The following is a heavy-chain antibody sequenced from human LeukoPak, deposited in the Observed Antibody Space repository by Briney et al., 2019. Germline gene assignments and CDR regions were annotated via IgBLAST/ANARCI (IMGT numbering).Heavy chain of an antibody. CDR1: GFTFSSYA. CDR3: AKAVITFGGVIQAYDY. Sequence: PGGSLRLSCAASGFTFSSYAMSWVRQAPGKGLEWVSAIGGSGGSTYYADSVKGRFTISRDNSKNTLYLQMNSLRAEDTAVYYCAKAVITFGGVIQAYDYWGQGTLVTVSS. CDR2: IGGSGGST. J-gene: IGHJ4*02. D-gene: IGHD3-16*02. V-gene: IGHV3-23*01.